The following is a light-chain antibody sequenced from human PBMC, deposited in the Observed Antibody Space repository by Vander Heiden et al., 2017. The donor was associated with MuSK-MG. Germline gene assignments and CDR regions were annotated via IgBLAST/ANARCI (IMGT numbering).Light chain of an antibody. CDR3: QQSYSFPRT. V-gene: IGKV1-39*01. Sequence: DIQMTQSPSSLSASVGDRVTITCRASQSINTYLNWYQQKPGKAPKLLIYTATSLQGGVPSRFSGSGSGTDFTLTISNLQPEDFATFYCQQSYSFPRTFGQGTKVEFK. J-gene: IGKJ1*01. CDR1: QSINTY. CDR2: TAT.